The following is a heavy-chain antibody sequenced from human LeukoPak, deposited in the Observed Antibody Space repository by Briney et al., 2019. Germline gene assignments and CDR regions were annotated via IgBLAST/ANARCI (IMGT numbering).Heavy chain of an antibody. D-gene: IGHD5/OR15-5a*01. Sequence: EPSGTLSLTCAVSGGSISSSSWWSWVRQPPGKGLEWIGEVFHDGSPNYNPSFRGRVTILVDKSKNQFSLNLGSLTAADTAMYYCARDPNIVSAVTLRAFDIWGQGTMVSVSS. CDR3: ARDPNIVSAVTLRAFDI. V-gene: IGHV4-4*02. CDR2: VFHDGSP. J-gene: IGHJ3*02. CDR1: GGSISSSSW.